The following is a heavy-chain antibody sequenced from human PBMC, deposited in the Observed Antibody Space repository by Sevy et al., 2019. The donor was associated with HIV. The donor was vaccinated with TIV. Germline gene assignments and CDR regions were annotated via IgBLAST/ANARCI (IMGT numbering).Heavy chain of an antibody. CDR2: ISGSGVST. CDR3: AHGRGYTTPRVFDF. CDR1: GFTFSSYV. J-gene: IGHJ4*02. V-gene: IGHV3-23*01. Sequence: RGSLRLSCAATGFTFSSYVMSWIRQAPGKGLEWVSGISGSGVSTYYADSVRGRFTISRDNSRNTLYLQMNSLRAEDTAIYYCAHGRGYTTPRVFDFWGQGTPVTVSS. D-gene: IGHD1-1*01.